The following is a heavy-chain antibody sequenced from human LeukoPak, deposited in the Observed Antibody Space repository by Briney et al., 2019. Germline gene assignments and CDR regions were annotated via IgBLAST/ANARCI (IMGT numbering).Heavy chain of an antibody. D-gene: IGHD1-26*01. V-gene: IGHV4-59*01. Sequence: PSETLSLTCTVSGASISSSYWNWIRQPPGKGLQWIGYASYSGSANYNPSLKSRVTMSVDTSKNQFSLRLSSVTTADTALYYCARSGSYGPLDYWGQGTLVTVSS. J-gene: IGHJ4*02. CDR2: ASYSGSA. CDR3: ARSGSYGPLDY. CDR1: GASISSSY.